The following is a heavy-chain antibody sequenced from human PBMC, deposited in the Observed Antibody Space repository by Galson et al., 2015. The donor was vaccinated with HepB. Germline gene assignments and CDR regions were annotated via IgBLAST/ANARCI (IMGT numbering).Heavy chain of an antibody. J-gene: IGHJ4*02. CDR3: ARHPISGLFPLSPGDY. Sequence: QSGAEVKKPGESLKISCKGSGYSFTSYWIGWVRQMPGKGLEWMGIIYPDDSATRYSPSFLGQVTISADKSISTAYLQWSSLKASDTAMYYCARHPISGLFPLSPGDYWGQGTLVTVSS. CDR2: IYPDDSAT. V-gene: IGHV5-51*01. D-gene: IGHD3-16*01. CDR1: GYSFTSYW.